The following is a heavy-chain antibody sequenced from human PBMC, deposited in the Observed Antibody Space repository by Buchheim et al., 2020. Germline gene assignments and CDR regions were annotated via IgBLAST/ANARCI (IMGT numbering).Heavy chain of an antibody. D-gene: IGHD2-2*01. J-gene: IGHJ4*02. Sequence: EVQLLESGGGLVQPGGSLRLSCAASGFTFSSYAMSWVRQAPGKGLEWVSAISRSGGSTYYADSVKGPFTISRDNSKNTLLLKMNSLRDEDTAVYYCAKVYCSSTSCQYNWNYNYFDYWGQGTL. CDR3: AKVYCSSTSCQYNWNYNYFDY. V-gene: IGHV3-23*01. CDR2: ISRSGGST. CDR1: GFTFSSYA.